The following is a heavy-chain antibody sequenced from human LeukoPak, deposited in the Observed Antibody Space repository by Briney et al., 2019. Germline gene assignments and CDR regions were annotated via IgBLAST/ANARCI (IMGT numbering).Heavy chain of an antibody. CDR2: IYYSGTT. D-gene: IGHD3-10*01. Sequence: SETLSLTCTVSGGSLSSSGYYWGWIRQPPGKGLEWLGTIYYSGTTYYNPSLKRRVTISVDTSKNQFSLNRSSVTAADTAVYYCARQKGNFDYWGQGTLVTVSS. J-gene: IGHJ4*02. V-gene: IGHV4-39*01. CDR3: ARQKGNFDY. CDR1: GGSLSSSGYY.